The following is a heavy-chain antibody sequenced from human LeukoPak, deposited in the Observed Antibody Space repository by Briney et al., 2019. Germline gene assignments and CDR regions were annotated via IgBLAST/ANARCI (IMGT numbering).Heavy chain of an antibody. CDR3: ARRYSGYVEYYYYYYYMDV. D-gene: IGHD5-12*01. V-gene: IGHV3-48*01. CDR2: ISSSSSTI. J-gene: IGHJ6*03. Sequence: GGSLRLSCAASGFTFSSYEMNWVRQAPGKGLEWVSYISSSSSTIYYADSVKGRFTISRDNAKNSLYLQMNSLRAEDTAVYYCARRYSGYVEYYYYYYYMDVWGKGTTVTVSS. CDR1: GFTFSSYE.